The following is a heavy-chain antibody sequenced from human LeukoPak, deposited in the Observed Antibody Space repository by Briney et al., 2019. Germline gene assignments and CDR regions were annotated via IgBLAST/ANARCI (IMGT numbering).Heavy chain of an antibody. J-gene: IGHJ6*02. Sequence: SETLSLTCTVSGGSISSSSYYWGWIRQPPGKGLEWIGSIYYSGSTYYNPSLKSRVTISVDTSENQFSLKLSSVTAADTAVYYCARHLNYDFWSGLYYYYYYGMDVWGQGTTVTVSS. CDR1: GGSISSSSYY. CDR3: ARHLNYDFWSGLYYYYYYGMDV. CDR2: IYYSGST. V-gene: IGHV4-39*01. D-gene: IGHD3-3*01.